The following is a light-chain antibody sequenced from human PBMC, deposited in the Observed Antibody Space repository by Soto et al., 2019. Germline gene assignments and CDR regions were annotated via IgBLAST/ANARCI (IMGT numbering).Light chain of an antibody. CDR2: SNI. CDR1: SSNIGSNT. CDR3: AAWDDSLNGVV. Sequence: QSVLTQPPSASGTPGQRVTISCSASSSNIGSNTVNWCQQLPGTAPKLLIYSNIQRPSGVPDRFSGSKSGTSASLAISGLQSEDEAHYYCAAWDDSLNGVVFGGGTQLTLL. J-gene: IGLJ2*01. V-gene: IGLV1-44*01.